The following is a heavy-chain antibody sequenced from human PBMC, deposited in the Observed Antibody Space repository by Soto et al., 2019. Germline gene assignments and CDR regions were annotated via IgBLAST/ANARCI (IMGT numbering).Heavy chain of an antibody. V-gene: IGHV1-46*01. Sequence: ASVKVSCKASGYTFTSYYMHWVRQAPGQGLEWMGIINPSGGSTSYAQKFQGRVTMTRDTSTSTVYMELSSLRSEDTAVYYCARVPIAVAGSLYFDYCGQRTLVTVSS. J-gene: IGHJ4*02. CDR1: GYTFTSYY. D-gene: IGHD6-19*01. CDR2: INPSGGST. CDR3: ARVPIAVAGSLYFDY.